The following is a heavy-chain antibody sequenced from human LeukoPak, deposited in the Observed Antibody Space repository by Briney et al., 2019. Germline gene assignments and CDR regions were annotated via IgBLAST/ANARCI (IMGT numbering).Heavy chain of an antibody. J-gene: IGHJ4*02. V-gene: IGHV3-23*01. Sequence: PGGSLRLSCATSGFTFSSYAMSWVREAPGKGLEWVSAISGSGGSTYYADSVKGRFTISRDNSKNTLYLQMNSLRAEDTAVYYCAKYSWAARPWRFDYWGQGTLVTVSS. CDR1: GFTFSSYA. CDR3: AKYSWAARPWRFDY. D-gene: IGHD6-6*01. CDR2: ISGSGGST.